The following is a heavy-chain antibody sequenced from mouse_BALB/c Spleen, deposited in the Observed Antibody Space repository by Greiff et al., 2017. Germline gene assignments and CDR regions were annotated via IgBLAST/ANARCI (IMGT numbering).Heavy chain of an antibody. Sequence: QVQLQQSGAELVRPGVSVKISCKGSGYTFTDYAMHWVKQSHAKSLEWIGVISTYYGDASYNQKFKGKATMTVDKSSSTAYMELARLTSEDSAIYYCARDYGPGAMDNWGQGTSVTVSS. CDR1: GYTFTDYA. CDR2: ISTYYGDA. V-gene: IGHV1S137*01. J-gene: IGHJ4*01. CDR3: ARDYGPGAMDN. D-gene: IGHD1-2*01.